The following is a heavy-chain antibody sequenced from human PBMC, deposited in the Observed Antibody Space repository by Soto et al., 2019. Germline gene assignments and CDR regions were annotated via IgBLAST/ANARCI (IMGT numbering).Heavy chain of an antibody. D-gene: IGHD2-15*01. V-gene: IGHV3-30-3*01. CDR3: ARGFVVRGQFDY. Sequence: QVQLVESGGGVVQPGRSLRLSCAASGFTFSSYAMHWVRQAPGKGLEWVAVISYDGSNKYYADSVKGRFTISRDNSKNTLYLQRSSLRAEDTAVYYCARGFVVRGQFDYWGQGTLVTVSS. CDR2: ISYDGSNK. J-gene: IGHJ4*02. CDR1: GFTFSSYA.